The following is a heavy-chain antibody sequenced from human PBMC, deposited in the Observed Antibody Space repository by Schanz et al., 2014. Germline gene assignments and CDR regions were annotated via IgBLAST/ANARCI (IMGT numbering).Heavy chain of an antibody. Sequence: QVQLVQSGTQVKKPGASVKVSCKASGGTFSSYTISWVRQAPGQGLEWMGRIIPILGIANYAQKFQGRVTITADKSTFTAYMDVSSLRSDDTAVYYCARGGGPEDVFDIWGQGTILTVSS. D-gene: IGHD5-12*01. CDR1: GGTFSSYT. V-gene: IGHV1-69*09. J-gene: IGHJ3*02. CDR3: ARGGGPEDVFDI. CDR2: IIPILGIA.